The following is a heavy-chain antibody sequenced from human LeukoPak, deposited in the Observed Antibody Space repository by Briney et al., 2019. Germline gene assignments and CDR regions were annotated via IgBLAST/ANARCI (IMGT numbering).Heavy chain of an antibody. CDR2: ISGSRT. CDR3: AIHHFLEWLGGP. V-gene: IGHV3-23*01. J-gene: IGHJ5*02. Sequence: GGSLRLSCAASGFTFTSYAMSWVRQAPGKGLEWVSTISGSRTYYADSVKGRFTISRDNSKNTLYLQMNSLRAEDTAVYYCAIHHFLEWLGGPWGQGTLVTVSS. D-gene: IGHD3-3*01. CDR1: GFTFTSYA.